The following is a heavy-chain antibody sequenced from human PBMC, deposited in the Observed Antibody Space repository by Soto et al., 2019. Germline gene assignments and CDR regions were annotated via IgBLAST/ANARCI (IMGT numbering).Heavy chain of an antibody. CDR2: ISPDDGNT. D-gene: IGHD3-10*01. J-gene: IGHJ4*02. Sequence: ASVNVSCKTSGYTFSSYTIAWVRQAPGQGLEWLGWISPDDGNTEYEQKFQGRVTMTADTLTNNAYMELRSLKYDDTAVYYCARVEAPFGESLHWGQGTPVTV. V-gene: IGHV1-18*01. CDR3: ARVEAPFGESLH. CDR1: GYTFSSYT.